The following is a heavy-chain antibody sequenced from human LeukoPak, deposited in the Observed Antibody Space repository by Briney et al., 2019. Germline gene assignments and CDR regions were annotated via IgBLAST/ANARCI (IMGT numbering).Heavy chain of an antibody. D-gene: IGHD4-11*01. Sequence: GGFLRLSCAASGFTFSSYAMSWVRQAPGKGLEWVAFIRYDGSNKYYADSVKGRFTISRDNSKNTLYLQMNSLRAEDTAVYYCAKVLSVTTDYWGQGTLVTVSS. CDR3: AKVLSVTTDY. J-gene: IGHJ4*02. CDR1: GFTFSSYA. CDR2: IRYDGSNK. V-gene: IGHV3-30*02.